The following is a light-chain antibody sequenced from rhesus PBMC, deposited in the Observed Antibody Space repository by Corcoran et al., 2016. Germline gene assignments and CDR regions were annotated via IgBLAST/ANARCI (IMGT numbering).Light chain of an antibody. CDR2: YAN. CDR3: QQGNSNPLT. J-gene: IGKJ4*01. V-gene: IGKV1-32*02. Sequence: DIQMSQSPSSLSASVGDRVTITCRASQGISSYLNWYQQKPGKAPKLLIYYANSLASGVPSRLSGSGSGTEFTLTISSLQPEDFATYYCQQGNSNPLTFGGGTKVEIK. CDR1: QGISSY.